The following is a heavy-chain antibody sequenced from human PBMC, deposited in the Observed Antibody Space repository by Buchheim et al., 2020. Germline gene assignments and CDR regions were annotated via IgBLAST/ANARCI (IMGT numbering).Heavy chain of an antibody. CDR2: ISYDGSNK. CDR1: GFTFSSYG. D-gene: IGHD5-18*01. CDR3: AKDTGSYGPDY. V-gene: IGHV3-30*18. J-gene: IGHJ4*02. Sequence: QVQLVESGGGVVQPGRSLRLSCAASGFTFSSYGMHWVRQAPGKGLEWVAVISYDGSNKYYADSVKGRFTISRDNSKNTLYLQMNSLRAEDTAVYYCAKDTGSYGPDYWGQGTL.